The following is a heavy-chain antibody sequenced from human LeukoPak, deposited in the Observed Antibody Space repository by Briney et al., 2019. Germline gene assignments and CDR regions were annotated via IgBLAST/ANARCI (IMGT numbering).Heavy chain of an antibody. J-gene: IGHJ4*02. V-gene: IGHV3-7*04. CDR3: ARGGTYYDILTGYYTAWYFDY. CDR2: IKQDGSEK. Sequence: GGSLRLSCAASGFTFSSYWMSWVRQAPGKGLEWVANIKQDGSEKYYVDSVKGRFTISRDNAKNSLYLQMNSLSAEDTAVYYCARGGTYYDILTGYYTAWYFDYWGQGTLVTVSS. CDR1: GFTFSSYW. D-gene: IGHD3-9*01.